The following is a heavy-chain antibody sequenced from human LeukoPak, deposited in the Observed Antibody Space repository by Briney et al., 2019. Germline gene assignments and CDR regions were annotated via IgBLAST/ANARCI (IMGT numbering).Heavy chain of an antibody. CDR2: INHSGST. Sequence: ASETLSLTCAVYGGSFSGYYWSWIRQPPGKGLEWIGEINHSGSTNYNPSLKSRVTISVDTSKNQFSLKLSSVTAADTAVYYCAGGGPADNYYDSSGYYFDYWGQGTLVTVSS. J-gene: IGHJ4*02. D-gene: IGHD3-22*01. CDR3: AGGGPADNYYDSSGYYFDY. CDR1: GGSFSGYY. V-gene: IGHV4-34*01.